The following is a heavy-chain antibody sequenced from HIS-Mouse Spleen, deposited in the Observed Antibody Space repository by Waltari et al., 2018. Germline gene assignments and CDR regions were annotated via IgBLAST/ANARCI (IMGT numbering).Heavy chain of an antibody. D-gene: IGHD2-15*01. CDR3: ARDQTLADVWWFDP. CDR2: IWYDGSNK. V-gene: IGHV3-33*01. Sequence: GMHWVRQAPGKGLEWVAVIWYDGSNKYYADSVKGRFTISRDNSKNTLYLQMNSLRAEDTAVYYCARDQTLADVWWFDPWGQGTLVTVSS. CDR1: G. J-gene: IGHJ5*02.